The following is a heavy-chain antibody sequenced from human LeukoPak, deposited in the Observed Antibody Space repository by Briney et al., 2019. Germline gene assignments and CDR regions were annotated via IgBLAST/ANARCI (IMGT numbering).Heavy chain of an antibody. V-gene: IGHV3-30*18. D-gene: IGHD4-11*01. CDR3: AKRLLDNYADAFDI. CDR2: ISYDGSNK. Sequence: PGRSLRLSCAASGFTHSSYGMHWVRQAPGKGLEWVAVISYDGSNKYYADSVKGRFTISRDNSKNTLYLQMNSLRAEDTAVYYCAKRLLDNYADAFDIWGQGTMVTVSS. J-gene: IGHJ3*02. CDR1: GFTHSSYG.